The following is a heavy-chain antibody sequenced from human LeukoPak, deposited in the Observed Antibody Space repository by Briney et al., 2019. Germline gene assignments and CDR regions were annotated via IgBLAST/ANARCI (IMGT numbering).Heavy chain of an antibody. CDR2: IKSKTDGGTT. J-gene: IGHJ4*02. V-gene: IGHV3-15*01. D-gene: IGHD2-2*01. Sequence: GGSLRLSCAASGFTFSNAWMSWVRPAPGKGLEWVGRIKSKTDGGTTDYAAPVKGRFTISRDDSKNTLYLQMNSLKTEDTSVYYCTTYCSSTSCYYFDYWGQGTLVTVSS. CDR1: GFTFSNAW. CDR3: TTYCSSTSCYYFDY.